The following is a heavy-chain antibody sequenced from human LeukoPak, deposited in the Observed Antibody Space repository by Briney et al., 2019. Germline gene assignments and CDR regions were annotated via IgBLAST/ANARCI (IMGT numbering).Heavy chain of an antibody. CDR2: IYFGGNT. J-gene: IGHJ6*03. CDR3: ARSIMRYYCYYMDV. D-gene: IGHD2-8*01. Sequence: PSETLSLTCTVSGGSISTYYWSWIRQPPGKGLEWIGYIYFGGNTNYNPSLKSRLTMSLDTSKNQFSLRMRSVTAADTAVYYCARSIMRYYCYYMDVWGKGTTVTVSS. CDR1: GGSISTYY. V-gene: IGHV4-59*01.